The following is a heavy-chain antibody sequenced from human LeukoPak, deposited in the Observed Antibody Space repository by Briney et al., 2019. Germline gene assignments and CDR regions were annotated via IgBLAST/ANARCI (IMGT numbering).Heavy chain of an antibody. CDR1: GGSISSGGYS. D-gene: IGHD1-7*01. Sequence: SETLSLTCAVSGGSISSGGYSWNWIRQPPGKGLEWIGYIYNSGSTSYNPSLKSRVTILVDTSNNQFSLTLSSVTAADTAVYYCARVWMTATTHWFDPWGQGTLVTVSS. V-gene: IGHV4-30-4*07. CDR2: IYNSGST. J-gene: IGHJ5*02. CDR3: ARVWMTATTHWFDP.